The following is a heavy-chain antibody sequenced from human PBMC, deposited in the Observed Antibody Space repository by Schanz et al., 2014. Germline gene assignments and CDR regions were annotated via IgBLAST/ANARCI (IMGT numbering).Heavy chain of an antibody. D-gene: IGHD6-13*01. V-gene: IGHV1-8*02. CDR1: GGTFSSYT. J-gene: IGHJ4*02. Sequence: VQLEQSGAEVKKPGSSVKVSCKASGGTFSSYTISWVRQARGQGLEWMGWMNPDSGNTGYAQKFQGRVTMTRNTSISTAYMELSSLRSEDTAVYYCASSGAGYSSSWDFDYWGQGTLVTVSS. CDR2: MNPDSGNT. CDR3: ASSGAGYSSSWDFDY.